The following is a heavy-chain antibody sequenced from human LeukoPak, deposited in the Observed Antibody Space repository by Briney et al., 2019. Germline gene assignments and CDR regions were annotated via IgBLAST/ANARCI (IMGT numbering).Heavy chain of an antibody. CDR1: GFTFSSYW. Sequence: GGSLRLSCAASGFTFSSYWMSWVRQAPGKGLEWVANIKQDGSEKYYVDSVKGRFTISRDNAKSSLYLHMNSLRAEDTAVYYCARDAVTDPAGHWFDPWGQGTLVTVSS. J-gene: IGHJ5*02. V-gene: IGHV3-7*01. CDR2: IKQDGSEK. D-gene: IGHD4-11*01. CDR3: ARDAVTDPAGHWFDP.